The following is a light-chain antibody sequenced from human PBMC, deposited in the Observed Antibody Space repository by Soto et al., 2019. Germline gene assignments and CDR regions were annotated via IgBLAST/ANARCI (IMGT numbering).Light chain of an antibody. CDR3: QQYDGAPLT. J-gene: IGKJ3*01. CDR2: AAS. CDR1: QNLSINS. Sequence: EIVLTQSPDTLSLSPGERATLFCRASQNLSINSLAWYQQKPGQAPRLLIYAASTRDTGIPDRFNGSGSGTDFALTINRLEPEDFAVYYCQQYDGAPLTFGPGTKVDVK. V-gene: IGKV3-20*01.